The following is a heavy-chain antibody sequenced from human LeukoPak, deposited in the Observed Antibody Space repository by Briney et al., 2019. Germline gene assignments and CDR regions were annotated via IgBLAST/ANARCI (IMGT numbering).Heavy chain of an antibody. J-gene: IGHJ4*02. CDR1: GFTFSIYA. D-gene: IGHD6-19*01. CDR3: ARILDSAWGELGY. V-gene: IGHV3-30*04. Sequence: PGGSLRLSCAASGFTFSIYAMHWVRQAPGKGLEWVAVISFDGSDKYYADSVKGRFTISRDNSKNTLYLQMNSLRAEDTAVYYCARILDSAWGELGYWGQGTLVTVSS. CDR2: ISFDGSDK.